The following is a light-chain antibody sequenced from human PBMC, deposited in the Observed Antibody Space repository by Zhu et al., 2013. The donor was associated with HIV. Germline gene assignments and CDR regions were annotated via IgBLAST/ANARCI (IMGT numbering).Light chain of an antibody. CDR3: GTWDSSLSAGQV. CDR2: DDN. CDR1: TSNIGNNY. V-gene: IGLV1-51*01. J-gene: IGLJ2*01. Sequence: QSVLTQPPSVSAAPGQMVTISCSGSTSNIGNNYVSWYQHLPGTAPKLLIYDDNKRPSGIPDRFSGSKSGTSATLGITGLQTGDEADYYCGTWDSSLSAGQVFGGGTKLT.